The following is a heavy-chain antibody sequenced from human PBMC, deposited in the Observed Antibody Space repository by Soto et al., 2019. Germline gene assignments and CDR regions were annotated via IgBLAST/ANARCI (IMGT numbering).Heavy chain of an antibody. J-gene: IGHJ4*02. CDR1: GGSFSGYY. CDR2: INHSGST. V-gene: IGHV4-34*01. CDR3: SRVFGAYWYFDY. D-gene: IGHD2-8*02. Sequence: PSETLSLTCAVYGGSFSGYYWSWIRQPPGKGLEWIGEINHSGSTNYNPSLKSRVTISVDTSKNQFSLQLNSVTAADTAVYYCSRVFGAYWYFDYWGQGMLVTVSS.